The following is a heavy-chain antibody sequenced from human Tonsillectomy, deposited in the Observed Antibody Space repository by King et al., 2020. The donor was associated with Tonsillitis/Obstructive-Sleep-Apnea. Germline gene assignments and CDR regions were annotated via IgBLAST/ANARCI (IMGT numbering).Heavy chain of an antibody. CDR3: ARHHYDFWSGYVNYYYYYGMDV. Sequence: VQLQESGPGLVKPSETLSLTCTVSGGSISSYYWSWIRQPPGKGLEWIGYIYYSGSTNYNPSLKSRVTISVDTSKNQFSLKLSSVTAADTAVYYCARHHYDFWSGYVNYYYYYGMDVWGQGTTVTVSS. V-gene: IGHV4-59*08. J-gene: IGHJ6*02. CDR2: IYYSGST. D-gene: IGHD3-3*01. CDR1: GGSISSYY.